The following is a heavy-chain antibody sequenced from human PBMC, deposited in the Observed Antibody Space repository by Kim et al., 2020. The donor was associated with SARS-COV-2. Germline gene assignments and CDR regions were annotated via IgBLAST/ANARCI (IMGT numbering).Heavy chain of an antibody. Sequence: SETLSLTCTVSSGSISSYSWSWIRQPPGKGLEWIGYINYSGSTNYNPSLKSRVAMSLDASGNQFSLKLSSVTAADTAVYYCAGGSKWLSFDYWGQGTLVTVSS. CDR2: INYSGST. D-gene: IGHD2-15*01. CDR1: SGSISSYS. J-gene: IGHJ4*02. CDR3: AGGSKWLSFDY. V-gene: IGHV4-59*01.